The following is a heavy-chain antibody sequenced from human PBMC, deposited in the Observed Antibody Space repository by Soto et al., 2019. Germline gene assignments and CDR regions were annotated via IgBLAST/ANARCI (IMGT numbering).Heavy chain of an antibody. CDR2: IYYSGGT. V-gene: IGHV4-31*03. J-gene: IGHJ4*02. CDR1: GASINSPAYF. D-gene: IGHD5-18*01. CDR3: ASVDTATPRRIDY. Sequence: QVQLRESGPGLVKPSQTLSLTCSVSGASINSPAYFWSWIRQHPGKGLQWIGYIYYSGGTYYKPSLKGRVTVSLDTSKNQFSLKMTSVTAPDTAVYYCASVDTATPRRIDYWGQGTLVTVSS.